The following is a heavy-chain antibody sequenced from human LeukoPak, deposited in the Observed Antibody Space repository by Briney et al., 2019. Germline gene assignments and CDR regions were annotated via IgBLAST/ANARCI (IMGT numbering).Heavy chain of an antibody. CDR3: ARAARGYLYYFDY. CDR1: GGSISSGGYF. V-gene: IGHV4-31*03. Sequence: SQTLSLTCTVSGGSISSGGYFWSWIRQHPGKDLEWIGYIYYTGSTYYNPSLKSRVAMSLDTSKNQFSLKLSSVTAVDTAVYYCARAARGYLYYFDYWGQGTLVTVSS. J-gene: IGHJ4*02. D-gene: IGHD3-22*01. CDR2: IYYTGST.